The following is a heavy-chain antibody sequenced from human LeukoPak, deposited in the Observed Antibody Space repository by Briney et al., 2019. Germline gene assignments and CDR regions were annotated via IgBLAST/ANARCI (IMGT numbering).Heavy chain of an antibody. CDR3: ARDPPVAGTKSNWFDP. CDR1: GGSISSGGYY. V-gene: IGHV4-30-2*01. J-gene: IGHJ5*02. CDR2: IYHSGST. D-gene: IGHD6-19*01. Sequence: SETLSLTCTVSGGSISSGGYYWSWIRQPPGKGLEWIGYIYHSGSTYYNPSLKSRVTISVDRSKNQFSLKLSSVTAADTAVYYCARDPPVAGTKSNWFDPWGQGTLVTVSS.